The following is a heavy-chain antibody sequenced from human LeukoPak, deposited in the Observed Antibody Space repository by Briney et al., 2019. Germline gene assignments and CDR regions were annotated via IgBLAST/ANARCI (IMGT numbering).Heavy chain of an antibody. Sequence: GGSLRLSCAASGFTVSSNYMSWVRQAPGKGLEWVSVISGSGSTYYADSVKGRFTISRDNSKNTLYLQMNSLRAEDTAVYYCAKDVGYSHGYSFDYWGQGAQVTVSS. V-gene: IGHV3-66*01. D-gene: IGHD5-18*01. CDR1: GFTVSSNY. CDR2: ISGSGST. CDR3: AKDVGYSHGYSFDY. J-gene: IGHJ4*02.